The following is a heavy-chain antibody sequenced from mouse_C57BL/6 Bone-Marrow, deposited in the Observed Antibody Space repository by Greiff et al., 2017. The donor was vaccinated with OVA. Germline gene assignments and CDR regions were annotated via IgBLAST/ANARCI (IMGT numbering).Heavy chain of an antibody. CDR2: ISYDGSN. CDR3: ARVWGLLPPWYFVV. D-gene: IGHD2-3*01. Sequence: ESGPGLVKPSQSLSLTCSVTGYSITSGYYWNWIRQFPGNKLEWMGYISYDGSNNYNPSLKNRISITRDTSKNQFFLKLNSVTTEDTATYYCARVWGLLPPWYFVVWGAGTTVTVSS. CDR1: GYSITSGYY. V-gene: IGHV3-6*01. J-gene: IGHJ1*01.